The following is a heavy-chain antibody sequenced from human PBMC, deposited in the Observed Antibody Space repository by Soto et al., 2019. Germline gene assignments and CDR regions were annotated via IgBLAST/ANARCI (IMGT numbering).Heavy chain of an antibody. CDR2: IYAADST. CDR3: ARKAGPTQFYYDS. D-gene: IGHD4-4*01. CDR1: GFTVSRHY. Sequence: PGGSLRLSCAASGFTVSRHYISWVRQAPGKGLEWVSVIYAADSTYYADSVKGRFTISRDNSKNIVYLQMDSLRAEDTAVYYCARKAGPTQFYYDSWGQGIRVTVSS. V-gene: IGHV3-53*01. J-gene: IGHJ4*02.